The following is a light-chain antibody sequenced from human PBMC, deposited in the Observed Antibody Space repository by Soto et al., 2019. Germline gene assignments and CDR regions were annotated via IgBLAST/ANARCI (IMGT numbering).Light chain of an antibody. CDR3: HHYGDSPPET. Sequence: EIVLTHSPGTLALSPWERATLSVSASQSVSSSYLAWYQRRPGQPPRLLIYGASSRATGIPDRFSGSGSGTDFTLTISRLEPEDFAVYYCHHYGDSPPETFGQGTKVDIK. J-gene: IGKJ1*01. CDR2: GAS. CDR1: QSVSSSY. V-gene: IGKV3-20*01.